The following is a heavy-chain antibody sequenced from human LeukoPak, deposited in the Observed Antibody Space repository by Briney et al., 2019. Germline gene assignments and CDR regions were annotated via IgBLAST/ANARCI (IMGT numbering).Heavy chain of an antibody. V-gene: IGHV4-59*08. Sequence: PSETLSFTCTVSGGSISSYYWSWIRQPPGKGLEWIGYIYYSGSTNYNPSLKSRVTISVDTSKNQFSLKLSSVTAADTAVYYCARISSSWYVDYWGQGTLVTVSS. CDR3: ARISSSWYVDY. D-gene: IGHD6-13*01. J-gene: IGHJ4*02. CDR2: IYYSGST. CDR1: GGSISSYY.